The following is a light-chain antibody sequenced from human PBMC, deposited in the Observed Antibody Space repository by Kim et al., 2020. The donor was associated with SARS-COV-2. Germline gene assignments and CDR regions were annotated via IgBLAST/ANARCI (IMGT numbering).Light chain of an antibody. CDR1: QSVNSNY. CDR2: GAS. J-gene: IGKJ2*01. CDR3: QQYGGAPDT. V-gene: IGKV3-20*01. Sequence: EIVVTQSPDTLSLSPGERATLSCRASQSVNSNYLAWYQHKPGQAPRLLIYGASNRATGITDRFSGSGSGTDFTLTISSLEPEDFAVYYCQQYGGAPDTFGQGTKLEI.